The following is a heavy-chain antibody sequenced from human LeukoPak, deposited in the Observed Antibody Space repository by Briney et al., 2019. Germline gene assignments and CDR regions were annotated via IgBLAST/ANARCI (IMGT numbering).Heavy chain of an antibody. CDR1: GLTFSDYG. J-gene: IGHJ4*02. CDR3: ATIRDWPRDY. V-gene: IGHV3-30*03. CDR2: ISYDGINK. D-gene: IGHD2-21*02. Sequence: PGGSLRLSCAASGLTFSDYGMHWVRQAPGKGLEWVAVISYDGINKYYADSVKGRFTISRDNSKNTLSLQMNSLRAEDTAVYYCATIRDWPRDYWGQGTLVTVSS.